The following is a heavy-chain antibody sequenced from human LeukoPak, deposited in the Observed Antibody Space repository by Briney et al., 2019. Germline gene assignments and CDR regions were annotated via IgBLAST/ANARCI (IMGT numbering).Heavy chain of an antibody. CDR3: GYYNSGSYSTPDS. V-gene: IGHV3-30*02. CDR2: IRYDGSNK. J-gene: IGHJ5*01. D-gene: IGHD3-10*01. Sequence: GGSLRLSCAASGFTLSSYGMHWVRQAPGKGLEWVAFIRYDGSNKYYADSVKGRFTISRDNSKNTLYLQMKTLRSEDTAVYYCGYYNSGSYSTPDSWGQGTQVTVSS. CDR1: GFTLSSYG.